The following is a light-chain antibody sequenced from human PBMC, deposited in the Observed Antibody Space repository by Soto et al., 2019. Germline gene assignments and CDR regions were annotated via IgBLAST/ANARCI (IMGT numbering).Light chain of an antibody. CDR2: TVS. V-gene: IGKV1D-16*01. CDR1: QDISTW. Sequence: QVTQTPSSVSASVGDRVTITCRASQDISTWLAWYQQKPGKAPKSLIYTVSTLQSGVPSRFSGSGSGTEFSLTISSLQPEDFAPYYCQQYYSYPIPFGQGGRPEV. J-gene: IGKJ5*01. CDR3: QQYYSYPIP.